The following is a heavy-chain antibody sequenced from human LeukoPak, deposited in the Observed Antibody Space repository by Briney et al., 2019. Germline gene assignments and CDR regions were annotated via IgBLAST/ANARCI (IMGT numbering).Heavy chain of an antibody. Sequence: GGSLRLSCAASGFTFSSYGMSWVRQAPGKGLEWVSAISGSGGSTYYADSVKGRFTISRDNSKNTLYLQMNSLRAEDTAVYYCAKGVRAGTLGPDNWFDPWGQGTLVTVSS. CDR2: ISGSGGST. J-gene: IGHJ5*02. CDR3: AKGVRAGTLGPDNWFDP. D-gene: IGHD6-13*01. CDR1: GFTFSSYG. V-gene: IGHV3-23*01.